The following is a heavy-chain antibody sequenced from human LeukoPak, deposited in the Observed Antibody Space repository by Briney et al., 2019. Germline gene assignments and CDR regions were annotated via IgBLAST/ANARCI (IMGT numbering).Heavy chain of an antibody. CDR3: ARGIDSSGVDY. J-gene: IGHJ4*02. D-gene: IGHD6-19*01. V-gene: IGHV1-69*02. CDR2: IIPILGIA. CDR1: GGTFSSYT. Sequence: SVKVSCKASGGTFSSYTISWVRQAPGQGLEWMGRIIPILGIANYAQKFQGRVTITADKSTSTAYMELSSLRSEDTAVYYCARGIDSSGVDYWGQGTLVTASS.